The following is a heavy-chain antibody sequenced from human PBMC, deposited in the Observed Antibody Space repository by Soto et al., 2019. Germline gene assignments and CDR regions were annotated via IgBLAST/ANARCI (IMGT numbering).Heavy chain of an antibody. Sequence: GGSLRLSCAASGFTFSSYWMSWVRQAPGKGLEWVANIKQDGSEKYYVDSVKGRFTISRDNAKNSLYLQMNSLRAEDTAVYYCARVYTTSPNAFDIWGQGTMVIVSS. D-gene: IGHD1-1*01. J-gene: IGHJ3*02. CDR2: IKQDGSEK. CDR1: GFTFSSYW. CDR3: ARVYTTSPNAFDI. V-gene: IGHV3-7*01.